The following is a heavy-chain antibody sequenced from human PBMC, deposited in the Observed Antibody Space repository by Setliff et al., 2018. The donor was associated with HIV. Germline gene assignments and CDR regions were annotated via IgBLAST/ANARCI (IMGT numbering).Heavy chain of an antibody. CDR1: GFSLATDGVG. J-gene: IGHJ4*01. D-gene: IGHD3-10*01. CDR2: IYWDDDT. CDR3: VHVSYYREVYFDA. Sequence: SGPTLVNPTQTLTLTCDFSGFSLATDGVGVGWVRQPPGEGLEWLALIYWDDDTRYNPSLKNRLTITKDTSRNQVDLTVSNMDPVDTATYFCVHVSYYREVYFDAWGQGILVTVSS. V-gene: IGHV2-5*02.